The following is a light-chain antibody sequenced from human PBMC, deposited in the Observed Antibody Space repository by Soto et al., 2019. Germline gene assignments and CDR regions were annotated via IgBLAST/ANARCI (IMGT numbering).Light chain of an antibody. Sequence: EIVMTQSPATLSVSPGERATLSCRASQSVSSNLAWYQQKPGQAPRLLLYGASTRATGIPARFSGSGYGTEFTLTISSLQSEDFEVYYCQQYNNWPPITFGQGTRLEIK. CDR2: GAS. CDR1: QSVSSN. CDR3: QQYNNWPPIT. J-gene: IGKJ5*01. V-gene: IGKV3-15*01.